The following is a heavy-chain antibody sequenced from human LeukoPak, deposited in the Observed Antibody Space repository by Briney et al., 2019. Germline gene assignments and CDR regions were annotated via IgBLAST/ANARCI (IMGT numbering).Heavy chain of an antibody. Sequence: SVKVSCKASGGTFSSYAISWVRRAPGQGLEWMGRIIPILGIANYAQKFQGRVTITADKSTSTAYMELSSLRSEDTAVYYCAPDYGDYVGYYYYGMDVWGQGTTVTVSS. CDR3: APDYGDYVGYYYYGMDV. V-gene: IGHV1-69*04. D-gene: IGHD4-17*01. J-gene: IGHJ6*02. CDR2: IIPILGIA. CDR1: GGTFSSYA.